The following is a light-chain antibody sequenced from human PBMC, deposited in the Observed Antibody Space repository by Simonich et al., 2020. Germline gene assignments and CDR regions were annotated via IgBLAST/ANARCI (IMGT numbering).Light chain of an antibody. CDR3: QQYYSTPYT. Sequence: DIVMTQSPDSLAVSLGERATINCKSSQSVLYSSTNKNYLAWYQQKPGQPPKLLIYWASTRESGVPDQFSGSGSGTDFTLTISSLQAEDVAVYYCQQYYSTPYTFGQGTKLEIK. CDR2: WAS. V-gene: IGKV4-1*01. CDR1: QSVLYSSTNKNY. J-gene: IGKJ2*01.